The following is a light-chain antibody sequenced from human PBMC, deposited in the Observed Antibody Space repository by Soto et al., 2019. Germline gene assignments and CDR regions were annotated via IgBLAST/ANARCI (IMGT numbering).Light chain of an antibody. CDR1: QSVRSSY. J-gene: IGKJ1*01. CDR3: QQKATSPRS. Sequence: LSPGERATLSCRASQSVRSSYLAWYQQRPGQAPRLLIYGTSTRATGIPDRFSGSGSGADFTLTISRLEPEDFAVYYCQQKATSPRSFGQ. V-gene: IGKV3-20*01. CDR2: GTS.